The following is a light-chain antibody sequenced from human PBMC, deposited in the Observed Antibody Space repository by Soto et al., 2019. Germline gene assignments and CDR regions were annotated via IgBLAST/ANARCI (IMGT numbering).Light chain of an antibody. CDR2: AAS. CDR3: QQYDSYHRT. J-gene: IGKJ1*01. Sequence: AIRMTQSPSSLSASTGDRVTITCRASQGISSYLAWYQQKQGKAPNLLIYAASTLQSGVPSRFSGSGSGTDFTLTISCLQSEDFATYYCQQYDSYHRTFGQGTKVEIK. V-gene: IGKV1-8*01. CDR1: QGISSY.